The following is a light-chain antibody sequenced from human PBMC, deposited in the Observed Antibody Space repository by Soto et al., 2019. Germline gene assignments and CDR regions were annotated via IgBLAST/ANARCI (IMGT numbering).Light chain of an antibody. CDR1: QSFRGL. Sequence: EVLLTQSPATLSLSPGERATLSFRASQSFRGLLAWYQQKPGQAPRLLIYDAYNRATGIPPRFSGSGSGTDFTLTISSLEPEDSAVYYCQQRHMWPITFGQGTRLETK. CDR3: QQRHMWPIT. J-gene: IGKJ5*01. CDR2: DAY. V-gene: IGKV3-11*01.